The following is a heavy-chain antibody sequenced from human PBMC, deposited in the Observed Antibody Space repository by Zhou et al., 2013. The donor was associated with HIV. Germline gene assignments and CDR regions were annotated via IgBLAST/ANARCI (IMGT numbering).Heavy chain of an antibody. J-gene: IGHJ4*02. D-gene: IGHD3-22*01. CDR3: ASGTHDLRALSWLSDN. Sequence: QVQLVQSGAAVRKPGAAVTLSCKASGYTFTNYYIHWVRQAPGHGLEWVGGVIPVLEIAHYSQAFQGRVTISADRSKTVSYLEMTSLRSEDTALYFCASGTHDLRALSWLSDNWGQGTLVTVSS. CDR2: VIPVLEIA. V-gene: IGHV1-69*17. CDR1: GYTFTNYY.